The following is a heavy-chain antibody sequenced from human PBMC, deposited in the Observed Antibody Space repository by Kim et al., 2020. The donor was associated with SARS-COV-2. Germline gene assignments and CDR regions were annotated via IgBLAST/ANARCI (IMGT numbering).Heavy chain of an antibody. D-gene: IGHD3-3*01. CDR1: GFTFSSYE. V-gene: IGHV3-48*03. CDR3: ARDRVLRFLEWLPPPAEYYGMEV. Sequence: GGSLRLSCAASGFTFSSYEMNWVRQAPGKGLEWVSYISSSGSSIYYADSVKGRFTISRDNAKNSLYLQMNSLRAEDTAVYYCARDRVLRFLEWLPPPAEYYGMEVWGQGTTVTVSS. CDR2: ISSSGSSI. J-gene: IGHJ6*02.